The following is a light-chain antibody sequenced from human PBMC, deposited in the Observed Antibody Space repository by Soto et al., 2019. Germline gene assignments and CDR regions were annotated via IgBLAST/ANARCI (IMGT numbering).Light chain of an antibody. CDR2: GAS. J-gene: IGKJ4*01. Sequence: EVMLTQSPGTPSFSPGERAPLSFRARQSLSHSYLAWYQKKPGQAPRLLLYGASSRATGIPDRFSGSGSGTDLALTISRLETEDFAVYYCQLYGSSPLLTFGGGTKVDIK. CDR3: QLYGSSPLLT. CDR1: QSLSHSY. V-gene: IGKV3-20*01.